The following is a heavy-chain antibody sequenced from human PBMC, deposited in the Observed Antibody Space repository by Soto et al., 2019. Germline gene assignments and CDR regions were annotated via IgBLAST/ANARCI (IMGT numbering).Heavy chain of an antibody. V-gene: IGHV4-39*01. D-gene: IGHD2-21*01. J-gene: IGHJ2*01. CDR3: AIRGDYDWYFDL. CDR1: GGAISTTNYY. Sequence: QLQLQETGPGLVKPSETLSLTCTISGGAISTTNYYWGSIRQPKGTGLEWIGTIYDCGSTNYNPSLKSGVRLSVDTCKNQFSLRLSSITAADTAVYDFAIRGDYDWYFDLWGRRTVDTVSS. CDR2: IYDCGST.